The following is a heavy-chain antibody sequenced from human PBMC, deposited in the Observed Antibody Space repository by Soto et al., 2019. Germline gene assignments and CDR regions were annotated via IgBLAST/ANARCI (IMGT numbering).Heavy chain of an antibody. CDR1: GFTFSSYA. CDR3: AKDLSSLGWLALGAPFDS. D-gene: IGHD3-22*01. CDR2: VSANGRNT. J-gene: IGHJ4*02. V-gene: IGHV3-23*01. Sequence: EVNLLESGGDVVQPGGSLRLSCAASGFTFSSYAMNWVRQAPGKGLEWVSSVSANGRNTYYADSVKGRFTVSTDKSKNALFLQLDSLRVEDTAIYYCAKDLSSLGWLALGAPFDSWGPGTLVTVSS.